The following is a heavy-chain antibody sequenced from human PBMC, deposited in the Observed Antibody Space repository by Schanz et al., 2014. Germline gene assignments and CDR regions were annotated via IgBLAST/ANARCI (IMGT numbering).Heavy chain of an antibody. CDR3: AREGTVIRGLSGWFDP. CDR2: INPNSGGT. Sequence: QVQLVQSGGEVKTPGASVKVSCKASGYTFTRSGISWVRQAPGQGLEWMGWINPNSGGTTYAQKFQGRVTMTRDTSISTGYMELSRLTSDDTAVYYCAREGTVIRGLSGWFDPWGQGTLVTVSS. D-gene: IGHD3-10*01. J-gene: IGHJ5*02. CDR1: GYTFTRSG. V-gene: IGHV1-2*02.